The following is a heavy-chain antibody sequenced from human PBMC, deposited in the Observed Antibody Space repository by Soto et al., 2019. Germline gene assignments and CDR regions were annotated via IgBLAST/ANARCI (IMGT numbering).Heavy chain of an antibody. CDR3: AHSRRLSGYEYYYYYYAMDV. V-gene: IGHV2-5*02. CDR1: GFSLSTSGVG. D-gene: IGHD5-12*01. CDR2: IYWDNDK. Sequence: QITLKESGPTLVKPTQTLTLTCTFSGFSLSTSGVGVGWIRQPPGKALEWLALIYWDNDKRYSPSLKSRLTIXXXTXXNQVVLTMTHRDPVDTATYYCAHSRRLSGYEYYYYYYAMDVWGQGTTVTVSS. J-gene: IGHJ6*02.